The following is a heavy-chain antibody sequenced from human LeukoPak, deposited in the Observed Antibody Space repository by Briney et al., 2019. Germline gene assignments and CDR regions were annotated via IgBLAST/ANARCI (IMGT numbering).Heavy chain of an antibody. CDR3: ARDFRQLDESGYFDY. J-gene: IGHJ4*02. CDR2: ISYDGSNK. V-gene: IGHV3-30*03. CDR1: GFTFSSYS. D-gene: IGHD6-6*01. Sequence: GGSLRLSCAASGFTFSSYSMNWVRQAPGKGLEWVAVISYDGSNKYYADSVKGRFTISRDNSKNTLYLQMNSLRAEDTAVYYCARDFRQLDESGYFDYWGQGTLVTVSS.